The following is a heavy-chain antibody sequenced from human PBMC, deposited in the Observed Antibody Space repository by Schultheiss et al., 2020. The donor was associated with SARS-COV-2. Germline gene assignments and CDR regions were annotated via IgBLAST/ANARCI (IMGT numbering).Heavy chain of an antibody. Sequence: SETLSLTCTVSGGSISSYYWSWIRQPPGKGLEWIGYIYYSGSTNYNPSLKSRVTISVDTSKNQLSLELSSVTAADTAVYYCARASCGGDCYHSYYYYGMDVWGQGTTVTVSS. CDR2: IYYSGST. V-gene: IGHV4-59*12. CDR1: GGSISSYY. J-gene: IGHJ6*02. D-gene: IGHD2-21*02. CDR3: ARASCGGDCYHSYYYYGMDV.